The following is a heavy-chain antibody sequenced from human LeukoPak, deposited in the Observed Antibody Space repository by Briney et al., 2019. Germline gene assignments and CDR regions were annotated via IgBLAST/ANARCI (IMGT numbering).Heavy chain of an antibody. D-gene: IGHD5-12*01. CDR3: ARATYSGADWAFDY. CDR1: GFTFSRYE. CDR2: ITGTGSTI. J-gene: IGHJ4*02. V-gene: IGHV3-48*03. Sequence: GGSLRLSCAASGFTFSRYEMNWVRQAPGKGLECPSYITGTGSTIYYADSVKGRLTISRDNAENSLYLQMNSLRAEDTAIYYCARATYSGADWAFDYWGQGTLVTVSS.